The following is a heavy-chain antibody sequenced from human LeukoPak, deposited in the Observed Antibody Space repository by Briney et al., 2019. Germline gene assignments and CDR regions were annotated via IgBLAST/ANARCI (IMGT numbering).Heavy chain of an antibody. CDR2: INPNSGGT. J-gene: IGHJ3*02. CDR1: GYTFTGYY. CDR3: ASGVVTARSDAFDI. Sequence: WASVKVSCKASGYTFTGYYMHWVRQAPGQGLEWMGRINPNSGGTNYAQKFQGRVTMTRDTSISTAYMELSRLRSDGTAVYYCASGVVTARSDAFDIWGQGTMVTVSS. D-gene: IGHD2-21*02. V-gene: IGHV1-2*06.